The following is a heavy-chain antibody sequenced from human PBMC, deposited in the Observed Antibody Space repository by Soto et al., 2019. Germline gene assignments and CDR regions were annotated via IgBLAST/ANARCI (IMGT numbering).Heavy chain of an antibody. CDR2: TYYRSKWYN. V-gene: IGHV6-1*01. CDR1: GDSVSSNSAA. J-gene: IGHJ6*02. Sequence: PSETLSLTCAISGDSVSSNSAAWNWIRQSPSRGLEWLGRTYYRSKWYNDYAVSVKSRITINPDTSKNQFSLQLNSVTPEDTAVYYCARGFSSGWGYYYYYGMDVWGQGTKVTVSS. CDR3: ARGFSSGWGYYYYYGMDV. D-gene: IGHD6-19*01.